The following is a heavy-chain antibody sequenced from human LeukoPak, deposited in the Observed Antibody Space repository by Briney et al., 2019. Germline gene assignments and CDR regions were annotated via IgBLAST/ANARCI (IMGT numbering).Heavy chain of an antibody. CDR1: GGSFSSGSYC. CDR3: ARGPTVTTRGFDY. V-gene: IGHV4-61*02. Sequence: PSETLSLTCTVSGGSFSSGSYCWSWIRQPAGKGLEWIGRIYTSGSTNYNPSLKSRVTISVDTSKNQFSLKLSSVTAADTAVYYCARGPTVTTRGFDYWGQGTLVTVSS. J-gene: IGHJ4*02. D-gene: IGHD4-17*01. CDR2: IYTSGST.